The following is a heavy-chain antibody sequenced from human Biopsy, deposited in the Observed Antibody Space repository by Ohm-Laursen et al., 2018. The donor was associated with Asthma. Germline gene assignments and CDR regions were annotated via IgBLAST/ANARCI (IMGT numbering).Heavy chain of an antibody. CDR1: GFKFDEYT. J-gene: IGHJ4*02. CDR2: ISWNSATI. CDR3: AKVRSDWVITESFDY. V-gene: IGHV3-9*01. D-gene: IGHD3-22*01. Sequence: SLRLSCAATGFKFDEYTMHWVRQAPGKGLEWVSGISWNSATIGYADSVEGRFTISRDNAKNSVFLHMDSLRPEDTAFYYCAKVRSDWVITESFDYWGQGVLITVSS.